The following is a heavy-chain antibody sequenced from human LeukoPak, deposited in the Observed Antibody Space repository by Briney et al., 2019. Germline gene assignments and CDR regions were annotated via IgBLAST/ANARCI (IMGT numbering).Heavy chain of an antibody. Sequence: SGGSLRLSCAASGLTLSSYAMHWVRQAPGKGLEWVAVISYDGSNKYYADSVKGRFTISRDNSKNTLYLQMNSLRAEDTAVYYCARMDDSSGYYDAFDIWGQGTMVTVSS. CDR2: ISYDGSNK. CDR1: GLTLSSYA. J-gene: IGHJ3*02. D-gene: IGHD3-22*01. V-gene: IGHV3-30-3*01. CDR3: ARMDDSSGYYDAFDI.